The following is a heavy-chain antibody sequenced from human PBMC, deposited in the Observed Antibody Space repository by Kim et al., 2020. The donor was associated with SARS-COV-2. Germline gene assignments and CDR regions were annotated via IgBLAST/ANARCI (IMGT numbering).Heavy chain of an antibody. CDR3: ARLATAAGNGWFDP. Sequence: GESLKISCKGSGYSFISHWIGWVCQMPGKGLEWMGIIYPGDSDTRYSPSFQGQVTISADKSITTAYLQWSSLKASDTAMYYCARLATAAGNGWFDPWGQGTLVTVSS. V-gene: IGHV5-51*01. J-gene: IGHJ5*02. D-gene: IGHD6-13*01. CDR1: GYSFISHW. CDR2: IYPGDSDT.